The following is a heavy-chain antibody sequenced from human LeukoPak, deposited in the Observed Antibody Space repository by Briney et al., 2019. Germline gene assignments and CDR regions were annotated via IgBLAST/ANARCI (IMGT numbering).Heavy chain of an antibody. CDR1: GFTFSSYA. J-gene: IGHJ3*02. D-gene: IGHD3-3*01. V-gene: IGHV3-23*01. CDR2: ISGSGGST. CDR3: AKDLSITIFGVVLADAFDI. Sequence: GGSLRLSCAASGFTFSSYAMSWVRQAPGKGLEWVSAISGSGGSTYYADSVKGRFTISRDNSKNTLYLQMNGLRAEDTAVYYCAKDLSITIFGVVLADAFDIWGQGTMVTVSS.